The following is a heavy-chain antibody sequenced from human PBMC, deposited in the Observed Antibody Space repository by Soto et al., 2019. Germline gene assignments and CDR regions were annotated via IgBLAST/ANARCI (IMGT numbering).Heavy chain of an antibody. CDR1: GVTFSSYA. D-gene: IGHD3-22*01. CDR2: IIPIFGTA. V-gene: IGHV1-69*13. CDR3: ASVPYYYDSSGYYPDYYYGMDV. Sequence: SVKVSCKASGVTFSSYAISWVRQAPGQGLEWMGGIIPIFGTANYAQKFQGRVTITADESTSTAYMELSSLRSEDTAVYYCASVPYYYDSSGYYPDYYYGMDVWGQGTTVTVSS. J-gene: IGHJ6*02.